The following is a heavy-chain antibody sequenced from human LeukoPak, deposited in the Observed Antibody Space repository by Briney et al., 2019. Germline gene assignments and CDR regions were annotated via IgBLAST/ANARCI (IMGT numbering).Heavy chain of an antibody. V-gene: IGHV4-39*01. J-gene: IGHJ4*02. CDR2: IYYSGST. Sequence: SETLSLTCTVSGGSISSSSYYWGWIRQPPGKGLEWIGSIYYSGSTYYNPSLKSRVTISVDTSKNQFSLKLSSVTAADTAVYYCARLRIVVVPATLDYWGQGTLVTVSS. D-gene: IGHD2-2*01. CDR1: GGSISSSSYY. CDR3: ARLRIVVVPATLDY.